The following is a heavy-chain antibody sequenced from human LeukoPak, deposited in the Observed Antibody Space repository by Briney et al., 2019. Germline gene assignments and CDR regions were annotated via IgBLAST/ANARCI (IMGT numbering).Heavy chain of an antibody. J-gene: IGHJ4*02. CDR2: ISSSSSYI. Sequence: GGSLRLSCAASGFTFSSYSMNWVRQAPGKGLEWVSSISSSSSYIYYADSVKGRSTISRDNAKNSLYLQMNSLRAEDTAVYYCARSGPRETPTGYWGQGTLVTVSS. CDR1: GFTFSSYS. V-gene: IGHV3-21*01. D-gene: IGHD1-1*01. CDR3: ARSGPRETPTGY.